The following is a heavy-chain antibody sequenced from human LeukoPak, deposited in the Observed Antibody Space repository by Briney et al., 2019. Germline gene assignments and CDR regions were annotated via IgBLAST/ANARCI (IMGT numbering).Heavy chain of an antibody. CDR1: GGSINSGGYY. Sequence: SQTLSLTCTVSGGSINSGGYYWSWIRQHPGKGLEWIGYIYYTGSTYYNPSLRSRLTMSIDTSKNQFSLKLSSVTAADTAVYYCASTNGFAYYYGMDVWGQGTTVTVSS. J-gene: IGHJ6*02. CDR3: ASTNGFAYYYGMDV. V-gene: IGHV4-31*03. D-gene: IGHD2-8*01. CDR2: IYYTGST.